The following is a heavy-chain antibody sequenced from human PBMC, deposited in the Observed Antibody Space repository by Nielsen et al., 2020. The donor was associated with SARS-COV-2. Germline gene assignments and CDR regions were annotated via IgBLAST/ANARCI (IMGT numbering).Heavy chain of an antibody. D-gene: IGHD2-2*01. V-gene: IGHV4-30-4*01. CDR3: AREGTGRYCSSTSCYVFDY. CDR1: GGSISSGDYY. CDR2: IYYSGST. J-gene: IGHJ4*02. Sequence: SETLSLTCTVSGGSISSGDYYWSWIPQPPGKGLEWIGYIYYSGSTYYNPSLKSRVTISVDTSKNQFSLKLSSVTAADTAVYYCAREGTGRYCSSTSCYVFDYWGQGTLVTVSS.